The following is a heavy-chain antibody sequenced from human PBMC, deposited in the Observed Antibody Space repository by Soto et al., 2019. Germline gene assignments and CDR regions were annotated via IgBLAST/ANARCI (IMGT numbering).Heavy chain of an antibody. D-gene: IGHD5-12*01. J-gene: IGHJ4*02. CDR3: AKGRGCPDY. CDR2: IRNDGGST. CDR1: GFTFSTYD. V-gene: IGHV3-23*01. Sequence: PGGSLRLSCAASGFTFSTYDMAWVRQVPGKGLEWVSAIRNDGGSTYYADSVKGRFTISRDNSKNTLYLQMNSLRAEDTAVYYCAKGRGCPDYWGQGTLVTVSS.